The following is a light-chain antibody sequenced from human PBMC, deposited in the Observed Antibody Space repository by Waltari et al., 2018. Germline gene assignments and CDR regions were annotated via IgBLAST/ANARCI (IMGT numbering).Light chain of an antibody. V-gene: IGKV3-15*01. CDR2: GAS. Sequence: EIVMTQSPATLSVSPGESATLSCRASQSVSSNLAWYQQKPGPAPRLLIYGASTRATGIPARFSGSGSGTEFTLTISSLQSEDFAVYYCQQYNNWPPDTFGPGTKVDIK. CDR1: QSVSSN. J-gene: IGKJ3*01. CDR3: QQYNNWPPDT.